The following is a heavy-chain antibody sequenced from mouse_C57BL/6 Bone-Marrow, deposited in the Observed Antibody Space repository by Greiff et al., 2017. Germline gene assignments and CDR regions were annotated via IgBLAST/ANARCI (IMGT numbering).Heavy chain of an antibody. CDR2: IDPEDGET. CDR1: GFNIKDYY. CDR3: ASSFITTGVATWNWYFDV. J-gene: IGHJ1*03. Sequence: VQLQQSGAELVKPGASVKLSCTASGFNIKDYYMHWVKQRTEQGLEWIGRIDPEDGETKYAPKFQGKATLTADTSSNTAYLQLSSLTSEDTAVXYCASSFITTGVATWNWYFDVWGTGTTVTVSS. V-gene: IGHV14-2*01. D-gene: IGHD1-1*01.